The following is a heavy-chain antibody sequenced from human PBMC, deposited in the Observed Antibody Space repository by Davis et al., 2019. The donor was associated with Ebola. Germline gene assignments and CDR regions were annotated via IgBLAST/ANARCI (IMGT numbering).Heavy chain of an antibody. V-gene: IGHV3-23*01. CDR2: ISGIGGST. CDR1: GFTFSSYA. Sequence: PGGSLRLSCAASGFTFSSYAMSWVRQAPGKGLEWVSAISGIGGSTYYADSVKGRFTISRDNSKNTLYLQMNSLRAEDTAVYYCARERTCSSTSCYPDAFDIWGQGTMVTVSS. CDR3: ARERTCSSTSCYPDAFDI. J-gene: IGHJ3*02. D-gene: IGHD2-2*01.